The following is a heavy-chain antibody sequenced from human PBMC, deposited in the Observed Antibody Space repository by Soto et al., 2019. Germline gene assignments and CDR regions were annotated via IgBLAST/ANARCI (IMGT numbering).Heavy chain of an antibody. CDR2: IIPIFGTA. Sequence: VASVKVSCKASGGTFSSYAISWVRQAPGQGLEWMGGIIPIFGTANYAQKFQGRVTITADESTSTAYMELSSLRSEDTAVYYCARDQTLGYCSGGSCRFDYWGQGTLVTVSS. V-gene: IGHV1-69*13. CDR3: ARDQTLGYCSGGSCRFDY. J-gene: IGHJ4*02. D-gene: IGHD2-15*01. CDR1: GGTFSSYA.